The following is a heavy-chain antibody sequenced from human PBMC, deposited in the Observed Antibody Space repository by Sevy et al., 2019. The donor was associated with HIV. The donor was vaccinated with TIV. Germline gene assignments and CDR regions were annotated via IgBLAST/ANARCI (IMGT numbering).Heavy chain of an antibody. CDR1: AYTFTTHW. CDR2: MSPGDSDP. CDR3: ARLDSYSIGWSPRYYFDY. V-gene: IGHV5-51*01. D-gene: IGHD6-19*01. J-gene: IGHJ4*02. Sequence: GESLKISCKGSAYTFTTHWIGWVRQMPGKGLEWMGIMSPGDSDPRYSPSFQGQVTMSVDKSVSTAYLQCHSLETSDTAIYYCARLDSYSIGWSPRYYFDYWGQGTLVTASS.